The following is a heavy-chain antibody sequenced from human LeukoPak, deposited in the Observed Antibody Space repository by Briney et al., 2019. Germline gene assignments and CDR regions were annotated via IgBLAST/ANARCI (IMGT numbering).Heavy chain of an antibody. CDR1: GFTFSSYA. Sequence: GGSLRLSCAASGFTFSSYAMSWVRQAPGKGLEWVSAISGSGGSTYYADSVKGRFTISRDNSRNRVYLQMNSLRAEDTALYYCAAYYYGSFPPRNFDFWGPGTPVTVSS. CDR3: AAYYYGSFPPRNFDF. V-gene: IGHV3-23*01. J-gene: IGHJ4*02. CDR2: ISGSGGST. D-gene: IGHD3-10*01.